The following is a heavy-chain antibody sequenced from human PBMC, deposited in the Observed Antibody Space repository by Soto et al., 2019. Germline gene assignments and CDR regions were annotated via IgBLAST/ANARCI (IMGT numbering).Heavy chain of an antibody. CDR2: INPSGGST. D-gene: IGHD6-19*01. Sequence: GASVKVSCKASGYTFTSYYMHLVRQAPGQGLEWMGIINPSGGSTSYAQKFQGRVTMTRDTSTSTVYMELSSLRSEDTAVYYCATGYSSGWSRIDYYYYGMDVWGQGTTVTVSS. CDR3: ATGYSSGWSRIDYYYYGMDV. J-gene: IGHJ6*02. V-gene: IGHV1-46*03. CDR1: GYTFTSYY.